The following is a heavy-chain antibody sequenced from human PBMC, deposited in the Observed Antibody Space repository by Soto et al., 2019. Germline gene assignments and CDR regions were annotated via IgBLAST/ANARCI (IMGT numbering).Heavy chain of an antibody. D-gene: IGHD5-18*01. V-gene: IGHV4-59*01. CDR1: GGSISSYY. CDR2: VYYSGGT. J-gene: IGHJ6*02. Sequence: LSLTCTVSGGSISSYYWNWIRQFPGKGLEWIGYVYYSGGTDYNPSLKSRVTISVDTSKNHFSLKLSAVSAADTAVYYCTRGSIGYSYDYGMDVWGQGTTVTVSS. CDR3: TRGSIGYSYDYGMDV.